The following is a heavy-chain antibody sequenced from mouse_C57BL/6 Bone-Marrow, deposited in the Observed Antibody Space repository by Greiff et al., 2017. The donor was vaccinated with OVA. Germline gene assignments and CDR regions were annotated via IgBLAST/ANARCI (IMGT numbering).Heavy chain of an antibody. Sequence: DVKLQESGGGLVQPGESLKLSCESTEYEFPSYDMSWVRQTPEKRLELVAAINSDGGSTYYPDTMKGRFTISRDNTKKTLYMQLSSLMSADTAVDYCAGQEDGGYFDVWGTGTTVTVSS. J-gene: IGHJ1*03. D-gene: IGHD1-1*02. CDR1: EYEFPSYD. CDR3: AGQEDGGYFDV. V-gene: IGHV5-2*03. CDR2: INSDGGST.